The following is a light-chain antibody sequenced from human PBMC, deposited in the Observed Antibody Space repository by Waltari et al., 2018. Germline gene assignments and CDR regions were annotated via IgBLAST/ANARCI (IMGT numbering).Light chain of an antibody. CDR3: QQRYAWPIT. Sequence: EIVLPQSPATLSLSPGERATLSCRASQSVDSQLAWYQQKPGQAPRLLIHDVSNRATGIPPRFSGSGFGTDFRLTIGSLEPEDSAVYYCQQRYAWPITFGGGTKVEI. CDR1: QSVDSQ. V-gene: IGKV3-11*01. J-gene: IGKJ4*01. CDR2: DVS.